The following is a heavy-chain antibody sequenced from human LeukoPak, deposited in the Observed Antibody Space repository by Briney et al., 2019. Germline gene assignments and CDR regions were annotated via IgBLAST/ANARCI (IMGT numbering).Heavy chain of an antibody. J-gene: IGHJ4*02. V-gene: IGHV3-48*01. CDR3: ARDTYHYDSSGYYYPGGFDY. Sequence: GGSLRLSCAASGFTFSSYSMNWVRQAPGKGLEWVSYISSRSRTIYYADSVKGRFTISRDNAKISLYLQMNSLRAEDTAVYYCARDTYHYDSSGYYYPGGFDYWGQGTLVTVSS. D-gene: IGHD3-22*01. CDR1: GFTFSSYS. CDR2: ISSRSRTI.